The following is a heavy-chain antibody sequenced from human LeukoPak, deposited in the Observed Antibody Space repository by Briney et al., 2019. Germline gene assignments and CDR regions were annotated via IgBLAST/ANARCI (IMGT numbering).Heavy chain of an antibody. D-gene: IGHD4-17*01. J-gene: IGHJ6*03. Sequence: GGSLRLSCAASGFTFSSYAMSWVRQAPGKGLEWVGFIRSKAYGGTTEYAASVKGRFTISRDDSKSIAYLQMNSLKTEDTAVYYCTRLNGDYYYYYMDVWGKGTTVTVSS. CDR3: TRLNGDYYYYYMDV. CDR2: IRSKAYGGTT. V-gene: IGHV3-49*04. CDR1: GFTFSSYA.